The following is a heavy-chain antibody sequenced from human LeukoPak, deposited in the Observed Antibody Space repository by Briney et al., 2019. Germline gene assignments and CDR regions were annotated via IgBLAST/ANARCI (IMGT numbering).Heavy chain of an antibody. CDR3: AKGYSSGFDY. J-gene: IGHJ4*02. CDR1: GFTFSSYS. D-gene: IGHD6-19*01. Sequence: SGGSLRLSCAASGFTFSSYSMNWVRQAPGKGLEWVSSISSSSSYIYYADSVKGRFTISRDNAKNSLYLQMNSLRAEDTAVYYCAKGYSSGFDYWGQGTLVTVSS. V-gene: IGHV3-21*01. CDR2: ISSSSSYI.